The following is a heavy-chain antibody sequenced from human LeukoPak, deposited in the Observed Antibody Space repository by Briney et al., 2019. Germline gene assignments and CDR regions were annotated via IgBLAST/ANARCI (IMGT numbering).Heavy chain of an antibody. D-gene: IGHD6-19*01. CDR1: GYTFHDYY. V-gene: IGHV1-2*02. Sequence: APVKASCKPSGYTFHDYYMYWVRQAPGPRLKRRVGMNPNSGGRKYAQKFEARVTMTRDTSISTAYMELTRLTSDDTAVYYCARDHGGSSGLLWVFDFWGQGTLVTVSS. CDR2: MNPNSGGR. CDR3: ARDHGGSSGLLWVFDF. J-gene: IGHJ4*02.